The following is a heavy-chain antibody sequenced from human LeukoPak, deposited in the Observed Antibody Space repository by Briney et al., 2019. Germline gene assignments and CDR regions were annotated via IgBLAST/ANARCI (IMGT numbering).Heavy chain of an antibody. J-gene: IGHJ1*01. Sequence: SVKVSCKASGGTFSSYAISWVRQAPGQGLEWMGGIIPIFGTANYAQKFQGRVTVTADESTSTAYMELSSLRSEDTAVYYCARGPREEYGEYFQHWGQGTLVTVSS. CDR1: GGTFSSYA. V-gene: IGHV1-69*13. CDR2: IIPIFGTA. CDR3: ARGPREEYGEYFQH. D-gene: IGHD2-2*01.